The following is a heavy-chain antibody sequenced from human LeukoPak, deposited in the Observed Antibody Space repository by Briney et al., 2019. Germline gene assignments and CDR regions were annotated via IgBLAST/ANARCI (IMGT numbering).Heavy chain of an antibody. CDR3: GEEGGA. CDR1: GFRFSDFT. V-gene: IGHV3-23*01. Sequence: QPGGSLRLSCSASGFRFSDFTMTWVRQAPGKGPEWVSAIGGRGGSTYYADSVGGRFSISRDNSKDMVYLQMNSLKVEDTATYYCGEEGGAWGQGTKVTVSS. J-gene: IGHJ5*02. D-gene: IGHD3-16*01. CDR2: IGGRGGST.